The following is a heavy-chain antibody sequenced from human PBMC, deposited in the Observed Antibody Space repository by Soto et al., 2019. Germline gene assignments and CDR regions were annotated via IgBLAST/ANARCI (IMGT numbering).Heavy chain of an antibody. V-gene: IGHV1-2*02. CDR1: GGTFSSYA. D-gene: IGHD3-22*01. CDR2: IKPNSGGT. J-gene: IGHJ4*02. CDR3: ARVGYYDRSGYYGY. Sequence: EASVKVSCKASGGTFSSYAISWVRQATGQGREWMGLIKPNSGGTNYAQKFQGRVTMTRDTSISTPYMELRRLRPDDTAVYYCARVGYYDRSGYYGYWGQGTLVPVSS.